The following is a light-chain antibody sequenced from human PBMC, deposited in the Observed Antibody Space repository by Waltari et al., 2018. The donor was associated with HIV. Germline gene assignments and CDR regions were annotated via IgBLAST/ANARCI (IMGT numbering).Light chain of an antibody. V-gene: IGLV2-11*01. CDR1: SSYVGGYDF. Sequence: QSALTQPRSVSGSPGQSVTISCIGTSSYVGGYDFVSWYQQHPGKAPKLMIYDVGKRPSGVPARFSGSKSGNTAPLTISGLQAEDEADYFCCSYAGNFFVFGTGTQVSVL. CDR3: CSYAGNFFV. CDR2: DVG. J-gene: IGLJ1*01.